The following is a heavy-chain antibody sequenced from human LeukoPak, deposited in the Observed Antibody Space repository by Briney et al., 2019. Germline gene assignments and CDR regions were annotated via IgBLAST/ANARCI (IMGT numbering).Heavy chain of an antibody. Sequence: SETLSLTCAVSGGSISSSNWWSWVRQPPGKGLEWIGEIYHSGSTNYNPSLKSRVTISVDKSKNQFSLKLSSVTAADTAVYYCARAPGIAAAGTTYGMDVWGQGTTVTVSS. V-gene: IGHV4-4*02. J-gene: IGHJ6*02. D-gene: IGHD6-13*01. CDR1: GGSISSSNW. CDR3: ARAPGIAAAGTTYGMDV. CDR2: IYHSGST.